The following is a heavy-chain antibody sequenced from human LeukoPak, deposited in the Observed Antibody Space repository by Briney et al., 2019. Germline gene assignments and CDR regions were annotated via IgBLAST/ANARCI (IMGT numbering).Heavy chain of an antibody. V-gene: IGHV3-30*18. CDR2: ISYDGSNK. CDR1: GFTFSSYG. J-gene: IGHJ4*02. D-gene: IGHD4-17*01. Sequence: SGRSLRLSCAASGFTFSSYGMHWVRQAPGKGLEWVAVISYDGSNKYYADSVKGRFTISRDNSKNTLYLQMNSLRAGDTAVYYCAKDWGGDYGDPFDYWGQGTLVTVSS. CDR3: AKDWGGDYGDPFDY.